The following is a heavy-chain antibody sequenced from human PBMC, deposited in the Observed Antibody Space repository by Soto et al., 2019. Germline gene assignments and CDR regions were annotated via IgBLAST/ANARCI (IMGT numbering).Heavy chain of an antibody. V-gene: IGHV3-23*01. CDR1: GFTFSSYA. Sequence: EVQLLESGGGLVQPGGSLRLSCAASGFTFSSYAMSWVRQAPGKGLEWVSAISGSGGSTYYADSVKGRFTISGDNSNNTLYIQMNSLRAEDKAVYYCAKVWDIVVVFDYWGQGTLVTVS. D-gene: IGHD2-2*01. J-gene: IGHJ4*02. CDR3: AKVWDIVVVFDY. CDR2: ISGSGGST.